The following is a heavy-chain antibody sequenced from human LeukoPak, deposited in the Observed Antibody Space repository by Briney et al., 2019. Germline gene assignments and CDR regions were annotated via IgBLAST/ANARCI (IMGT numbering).Heavy chain of an antibody. CDR1: GGTFSSYA. Sequence: SVKVSCKASGGTFSSYAISWVRQAPGQGLEWMGRIIPILGIANYAQKFQGRVTITADKSTSTAYMELSSLRSEDTAVYYCASGDDSSGYYYGMDVWGQGTTVTVSS. J-gene: IGHJ6*02. CDR2: IIPILGIA. V-gene: IGHV1-69*04. CDR3: ASGDDSSGYYYGMDV. D-gene: IGHD3-22*01.